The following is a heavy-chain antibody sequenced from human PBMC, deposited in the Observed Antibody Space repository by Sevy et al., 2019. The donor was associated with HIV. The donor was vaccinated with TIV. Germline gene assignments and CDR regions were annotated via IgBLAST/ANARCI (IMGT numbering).Heavy chain of an antibody. V-gene: IGHV3-33*01. Sequence: GGSLRLSCTASGFSISGYGMHWVRQVPGKGLEWVAIIWYDGTNKDYTDSVKGRFTITRDNSKNTLYLQMNSLRVEDTAVYYCARESLAVAGIGYYFYYWGQGTLVTVSS. CDR1: GFSISGYG. CDR3: ARESLAVAGIGYYFYY. CDR2: IWYDGTNK. D-gene: IGHD6-19*01. J-gene: IGHJ4*02.